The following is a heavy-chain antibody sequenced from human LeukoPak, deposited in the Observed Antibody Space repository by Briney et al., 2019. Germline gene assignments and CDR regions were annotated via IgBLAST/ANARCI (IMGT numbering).Heavy chain of an antibody. D-gene: IGHD4-17*01. Sequence: GESLKISCKGSGYNFASYWIGWVRQMPGKGLEWMGIIYPGDSDTRYSPHFQGQVTMSADKSITTAYLQWSSLKASDTAIYFCARHDRDYAFFDYWGQGTPVTVSS. CDR1: GYNFASYW. J-gene: IGHJ4*02. CDR2: IYPGDSDT. V-gene: IGHV5-51*01. CDR3: ARHDRDYAFFDY.